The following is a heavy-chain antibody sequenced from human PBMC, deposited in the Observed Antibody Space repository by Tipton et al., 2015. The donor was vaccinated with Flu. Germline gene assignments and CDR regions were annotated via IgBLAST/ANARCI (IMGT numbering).Heavy chain of an antibody. CDR1: GFTVSSNY. D-gene: IGHD3-3*01. CDR3: AKDLHAYDFWSGYPREFAFDI. CDR2: IYSGGST. Sequence: SLRLSCAASGFTVSSNYMSWVRQAPGKGLEWVSVIYSGGSTYYADSVKGRFTISRDNSKNTLYLQMNSLRAEDTAVYYCAKDLHAYDFWSGYPREFAFDIWGQGTMVTVSS. J-gene: IGHJ3*02. V-gene: IGHV3-53*01.